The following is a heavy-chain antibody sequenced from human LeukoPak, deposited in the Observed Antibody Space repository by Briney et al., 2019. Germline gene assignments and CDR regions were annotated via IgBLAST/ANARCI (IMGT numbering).Heavy chain of an antibody. V-gene: IGHV3-23*01. CDR3: AKGGRDSYGTYFDY. D-gene: IGHD5-18*01. CDR1: GFTFSSYA. J-gene: IGHJ4*02. Sequence: GGSLRLSCAASGFTFSSYAMSWVRQPPGKGLEWVSAISGSGGTTYYADSVKGRFTISRDNSKNTLYLQMNSLRAEDTAVYYCAKGGRDSYGTYFDYWGRGTLVTVSS. CDR2: ISGSGGTT.